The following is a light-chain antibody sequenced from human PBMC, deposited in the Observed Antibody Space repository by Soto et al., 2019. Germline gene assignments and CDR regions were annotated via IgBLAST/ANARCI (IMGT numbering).Light chain of an antibody. CDR2: EVS. CDR3: IQSTQLPPT. CDR1: QSLLHITGETF. J-gene: IGKJ5*01. Sequence: DVVMTQTPLSLSVAPGQPASISCKSSQSLLHITGETFLFWYLQKPGQSPQLLIYEVSTRVSGVPDRFSSSGSGTDFTLEISRVETDDVGIYYCIQSTQLPPTFGQGTRLGIE. V-gene: IGKV2D-29*02.